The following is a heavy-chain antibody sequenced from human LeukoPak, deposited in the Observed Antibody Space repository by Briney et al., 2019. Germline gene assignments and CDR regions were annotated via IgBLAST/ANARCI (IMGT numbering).Heavy chain of an antibody. Sequence: GGSLRLSCTASGFTFGDYAMSWFRQAPGKGLEWVGFIRSKAYGGTTEYAASVKGRFTISRDDSKSIAYLQMNSLKTEDTAVYYCTRDRLRSYSTPSDYWAQGPLVTVSS. V-gene: IGHV3-49*03. D-gene: IGHD6-6*01. J-gene: IGHJ4*02. CDR3: TRDRLRSYSTPSDY. CDR1: GFTFGDYA. CDR2: IRSKAYGGTT.